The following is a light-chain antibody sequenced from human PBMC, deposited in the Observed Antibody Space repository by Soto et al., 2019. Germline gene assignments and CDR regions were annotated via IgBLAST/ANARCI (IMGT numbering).Light chain of an antibody. CDR3: QHYNSYSEA. CDR1: QTIRSG. CDR2: KAS. Sequence: DIQMTQSPSTLSGSVGARVTTTCRASQTIRSGLAWSQQKPGKAPKLLIYKASTLKSGVPSRFSGSGSGTEFTLTISSLQPDDFATYYCQHYNSYSEAFGQGTKVDSK. V-gene: IGKV1-5*03. J-gene: IGKJ1*01.